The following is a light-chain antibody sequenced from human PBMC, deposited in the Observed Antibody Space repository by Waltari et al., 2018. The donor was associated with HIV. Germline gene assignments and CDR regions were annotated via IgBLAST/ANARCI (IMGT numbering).Light chain of an antibody. V-gene: IGKV1-8*01. CDR1: QAISSY. Sequence: AIRMTQSPSSFSASTGDRVTIPCRANQAISSYLACYQQKPGKVPKLLIYDASALQSGVPSRFSGSGSGTDFTLTISSLQSEDFATYYCQQYYSYPLTFGGGTNVDIK. J-gene: IGKJ4*01. CDR3: QQYYSYPLT. CDR2: DAS.